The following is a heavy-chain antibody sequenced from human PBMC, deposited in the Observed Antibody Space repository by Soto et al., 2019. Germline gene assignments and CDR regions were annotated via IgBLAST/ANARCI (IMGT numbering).Heavy chain of an antibody. Sequence: VHLVESGGSLVQPGGSLRLSCGASGFTSRSYWMSWVRQAPGKGLEWVANINQGGSGEYYLDSVRGRFTISRDNAKNSLYLQMNRLRVDDTAMYFCARVRCSGGDCFYHYWGQGTLVTVSS. CDR3: ARVRCSGGDCFYHY. CDR1: GFTSRSYW. J-gene: IGHJ4*02. D-gene: IGHD2-21*02. CDR2: INQGGSGE. V-gene: IGHV3-7*03.